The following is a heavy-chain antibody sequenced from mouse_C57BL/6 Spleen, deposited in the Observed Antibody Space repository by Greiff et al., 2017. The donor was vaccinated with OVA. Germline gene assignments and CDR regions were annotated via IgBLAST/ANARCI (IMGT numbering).Heavy chain of an antibody. V-gene: IGHV2-5*01. CDR2: ICTGGST. D-gene: IGHD1-1*01. J-gene: IGHJ4*01. CDR1: GFSFTSYG. CDR3: AKNGDYGSSYDDMDY. Sequence: QVQLQQSGPGLVQPSQSLTITCTASGFSFTSYGVHWVRQSPGKGLEWLGVICTGGSTDYNAAFMSRLSTTKDNTKSHAFFIMNSLQADDTAIYYCAKNGDYGSSYDDMDYWGQGTTVTVSS.